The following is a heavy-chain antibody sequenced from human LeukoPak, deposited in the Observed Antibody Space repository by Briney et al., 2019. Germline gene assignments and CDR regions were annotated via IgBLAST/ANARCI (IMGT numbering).Heavy chain of an antibody. J-gene: IGHJ4*02. CDR2: INPSSGGT. CDR1: GYTFTAQY. D-gene: IGHD1-1*01. Sequence: ASVKVSCKASGYTFTAQYMHWVRQAPGQGLEWMGRINPSSGGTNYVQKFQGRVTTTRDTSFTTAYMELTSLRSDDTAVYYCASGTTERIDYWGQGTLVTVSS. V-gene: IGHV1-2*06. CDR3: ASGTTERIDY.